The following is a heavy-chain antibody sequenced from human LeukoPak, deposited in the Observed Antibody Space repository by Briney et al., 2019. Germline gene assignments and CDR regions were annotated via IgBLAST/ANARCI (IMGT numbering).Heavy chain of an antibody. J-gene: IGHJ4*02. D-gene: IGHD6-13*01. V-gene: IGHV4-59*08. Sequence: SETLSLTCTVSGGSISSYYWSWIRQPPGKGLEWIGYIYYSGSTNYNPSLKRQVTISVAPAKSQYAQKLSSETGADTAVYYCARHRGAAYRSGWYPFGRPSGVYYWGEGTLVTVSS. CDR1: GGSISSYY. CDR3: ARHRGAAYRSGWYPFGRPSGVYY. CDR2: IYYSGST.